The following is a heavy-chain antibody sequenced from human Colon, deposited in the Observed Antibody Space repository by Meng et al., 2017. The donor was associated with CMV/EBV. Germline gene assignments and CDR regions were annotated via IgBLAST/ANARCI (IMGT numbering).Heavy chain of an antibody. CDR2: IKTKANNNFT. D-gene: IGHD3-10*01. Sequence: GESLKISCAVSGFIFSDHYMDWFRQAPGKGLEWVARIKTKANNNFTEYAAAVRGKFTISRDDSKQSLYLEAKSLKTEDKAVYYCGRDSMKGGGFDCWGQGVLVTVSS. V-gene: IGHV3-72*01. J-gene: IGHJ4*02. CDR3: GRDSMKGGGFDC. CDR1: GFIFSDHY.